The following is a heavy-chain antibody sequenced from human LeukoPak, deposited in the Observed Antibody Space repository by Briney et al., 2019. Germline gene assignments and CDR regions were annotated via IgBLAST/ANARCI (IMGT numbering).Heavy chain of an antibody. V-gene: IGHV3-74*01. D-gene: IGHD3-10*01. Sequence: PGGSLRLSCAASGFTFSSYWMHWVRQAPGKGLVWVSRINSDGSSTSYADSVKGRFTISRDNAKNTLYLQMNSLRAEDTAVYYCAKDPSYYGSGSYFDYWGQGTLVTVSS. J-gene: IGHJ4*02. CDR2: INSDGSST. CDR1: GFTFSSYW. CDR3: AKDPSYYGSGSYFDY.